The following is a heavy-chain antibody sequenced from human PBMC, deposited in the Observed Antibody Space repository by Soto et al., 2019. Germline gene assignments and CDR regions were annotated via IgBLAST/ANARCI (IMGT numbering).Heavy chain of an antibody. V-gene: IGHV3-23*01. Sequence: EVQLFESGGGFVQPGVSLRLSCAASGFMFSSYAMSWVRQAPGKGLEWVSDISAGGGNINYADSVKGRFAISRDKSKSTLYLQMNNLRAEDTALYYCAKGRRVGQMYFDIWGQGTMVTFSS. J-gene: IGHJ3*02. CDR1: GFMFSSYA. CDR2: ISAGGGNI. CDR3: AKGRRVGQMYFDI. D-gene: IGHD1-26*01.